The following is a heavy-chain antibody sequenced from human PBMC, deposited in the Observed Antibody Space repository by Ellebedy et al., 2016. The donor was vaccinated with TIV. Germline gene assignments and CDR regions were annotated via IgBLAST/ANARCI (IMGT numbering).Heavy chain of an antibody. Sequence: GESLKISCAASGFTFSNYWMTWVRQAPGKGLEWVANIKQDGSEKYYVDSVKGRFSISRDNAKNSLYLHMNSLRVEDTAVYYCARAGGRGVAVAGNFDYWGQGTLVTVSS. J-gene: IGHJ4*02. D-gene: IGHD6-19*01. CDR1: GFTFSNYW. V-gene: IGHV3-7*01. CDR2: IKQDGSEK. CDR3: ARAGGRGVAVAGNFDY.